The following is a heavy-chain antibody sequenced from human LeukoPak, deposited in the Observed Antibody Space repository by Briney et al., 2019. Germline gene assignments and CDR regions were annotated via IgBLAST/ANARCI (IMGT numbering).Heavy chain of an antibody. D-gene: IGHD6-13*01. Sequence: GGSLRLSCAASGFTFSSYALSWVRQAPGKGLECVSAISGSGGSTYSADSLKGRFTISRDNSKNTLYLQINSLRAEDTAVYYCAKEDSSTTDYWGQGTLVTVSS. V-gene: IGHV3-23*01. CDR3: AKEDSSTTDY. J-gene: IGHJ4*02. CDR1: GFTFSSYA. CDR2: ISGSGGST.